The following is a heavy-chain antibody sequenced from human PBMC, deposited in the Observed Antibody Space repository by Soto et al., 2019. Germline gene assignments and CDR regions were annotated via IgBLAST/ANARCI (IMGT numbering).Heavy chain of an antibody. J-gene: IGHJ6*02. D-gene: IGHD1-26*01. CDR2: ISYDGSNK. V-gene: IGHV3-30-3*01. CDR1: GFTFSSYA. Sequence: GGSLRLSCAASGFTFSSYAMHWVRQAPGKGLEWVAVISYDGSNKYYADSVKGRFTISRDNSKNTLYLQMNSLRAEDTAVCYCARGTRYSGSSADYYYYGMDVWGQGTTVTVSS. CDR3: ARGTRYSGSSADYYYYGMDV.